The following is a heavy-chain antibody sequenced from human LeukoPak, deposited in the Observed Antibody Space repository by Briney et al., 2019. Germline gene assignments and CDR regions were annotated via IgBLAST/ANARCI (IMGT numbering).Heavy chain of an antibody. CDR1: GFTFSSYS. CDR3: ARDIYYESSGYYGSVY. CDR2: ISSSSSTI. D-gene: IGHD3-22*01. Sequence: GGSLRLSCAASGFTFSSYSMNWVRQAPGKGREWVLYISSSSSTIYYADSVKGRFTISRDNAKNTLYLQMNRLRAEDTAVDYCARDIYYESSGYYGSVYWGQGTLVTVSS. J-gene: IGHJ4*02. V-gene: IGHV3-48*04.